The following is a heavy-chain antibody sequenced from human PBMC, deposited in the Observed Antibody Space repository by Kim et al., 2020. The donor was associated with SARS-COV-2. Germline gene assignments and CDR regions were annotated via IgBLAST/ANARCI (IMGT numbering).Heavy chain of an antibody. J-gene: IGHJ4*02. V-gene: IGHV4-39*01. D-gene: IGHD6-13*01. CDR1: GDSISSSYY. CDR2: IYYSGDT. Sequence: SETLSLTCTVSGDSISSSYYWAWIRQAPGKGLEWIGSIYYSGDTYYNPSLKIRVTISVDTSKNQFSLKLTSVTAADAAVYYCASRYRSSWYVGPPKYWGQGTLVTVSS. CDR3: ASRYRSSWYVGPPKY.